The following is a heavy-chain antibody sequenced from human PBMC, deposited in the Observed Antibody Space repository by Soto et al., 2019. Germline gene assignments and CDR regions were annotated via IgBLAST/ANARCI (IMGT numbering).Heavy chain of an antibody. CDR2: ISSSSSTI. Sequence: GGSLRLSCAASGFTFSSYSMNWVRQAPGKGLEWVSYISSSSSTIYYADSVKGRFTISRDNAKNSLYLQMNSLRDEDTAVYYFAMKHTFDYYYGMDVWCQGTTVTGSS. CDR3: AMKHTFDYYYGMDV. J-gene: IGHJ6*02. CDR1: GFTFSSYS. V-gene: IGHV3-48*02.